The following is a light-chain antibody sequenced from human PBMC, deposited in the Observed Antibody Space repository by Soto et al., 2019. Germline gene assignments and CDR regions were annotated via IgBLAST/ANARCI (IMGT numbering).Light chain of an antibody. CDR1: QSFSSY. CDR3: QQRSNWPGLT. V-gene: IGKV3-11*01. J-gene: IGKJ4*01. Sequence: EIVLTQSPSTLSLSPGERAILACRASQSFSSYLAWSQQKPCQAPRLLIYDASNRAAAIPARFSGSGSGTDFTLPISSLEPEDFAVYYCQQRSNWPGLTFGGGTKVEIK. CDR2: DAS.